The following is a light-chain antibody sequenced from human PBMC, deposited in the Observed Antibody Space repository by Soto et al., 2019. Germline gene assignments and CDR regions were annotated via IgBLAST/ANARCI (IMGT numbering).Light chain of an antibody. J-gene: IGLJ1*01. V-gene: IGLV2-8*01. CDR3: SSYAGSNKSV. CDR1: SSDVGGYNY. Sequence: QSALTQPPSASGSPGQSVTISCTGTSSDVGGYNYVSWYQQHPGKAPKLMIYEVSKRPSGVPDCFSGSKSGNTASLTVSGLQPEDEADYYCSSYAGSNKSVFGTGTKLTVL. CDR2: EVS.